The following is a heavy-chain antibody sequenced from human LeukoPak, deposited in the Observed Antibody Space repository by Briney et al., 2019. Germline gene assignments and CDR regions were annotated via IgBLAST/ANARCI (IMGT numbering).Heavy chain of an antibody. Sequence: SETLSLTCTVSGGSITGYYWSWIRQPPGKGLEWFGYIYYSGSTNYNPSLKSRVTFSVDTSKNQFSLKLSSVTAADTAVYYRARVGGYYETSGYYLEYFHHWGQGTLVTVSS. V-gene: IGHV4-59*13. J-gene: IGHJ1*01. D-gene: IGHD3-22*01. CDR1: GGSITGYY. CDR3: ARVGGYYETSGYYLEYFHH. CDR2: IYYSGST.